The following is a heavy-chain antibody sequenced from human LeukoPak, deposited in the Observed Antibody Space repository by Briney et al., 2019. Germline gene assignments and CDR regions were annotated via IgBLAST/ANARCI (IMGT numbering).Heavy chain of an antibody. CDR2: IYYSGST. J-gene: IGHJ6*02. V-gene: IGHV4-31*03. Sequence: SETLSLTCTVSGGSISSGGYYWRWIRQHPGKGLEWIGYIYYSGSTYYNPSLKSRVTISVDTSKNQFSLKLSSVTAADTAVYYCARAVRDGMDVWGQGTTVTVSS. D-gene: IGHD1-1*01. CDR1: GGSISSGGYY. CDR3: ARAVRDGMDV.